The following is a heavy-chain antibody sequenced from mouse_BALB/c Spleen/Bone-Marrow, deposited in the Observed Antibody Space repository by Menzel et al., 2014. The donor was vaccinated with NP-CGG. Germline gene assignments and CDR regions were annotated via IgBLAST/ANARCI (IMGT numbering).Heavy chain of an antibody. CDR1: GYIFTAYV. D-gene: IGHD2-3*01. V-gene: IGHV1-14*01. CDR3: AREGWLLRFDY. J-gene: IGHJ2*01. CDR2: FNPYNDDS. Sequence: VQLQQSGPELVKPGASVKMSCKASGYIFTAYVMHWVKQKLGQGLEWIGFFNPYNDDSNYNEKFKGKATLTSDKSSSTAYMELSSLTSEDSAVYYCAREGWLLRFDYWGQGTTLTVSS.